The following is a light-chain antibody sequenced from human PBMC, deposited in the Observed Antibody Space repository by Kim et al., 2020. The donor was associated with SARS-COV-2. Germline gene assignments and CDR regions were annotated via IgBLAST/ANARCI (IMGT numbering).Light chain of an antibody. CDR2: GKN. CDR3: NSRDSSGTVV. Sequence: ALGQTVRITCQEDSLRSYYASWYQQKPGQAPVLVIYGKNNRPSGIPDRFSGSSSGNTASLTITGAQAEDEADYYCNSRDSSGTVVFGGGTQLTVL. J-gene: IGLJ2*01. V-gene: IGLV3-19*01. CDR1: SLRSYY.